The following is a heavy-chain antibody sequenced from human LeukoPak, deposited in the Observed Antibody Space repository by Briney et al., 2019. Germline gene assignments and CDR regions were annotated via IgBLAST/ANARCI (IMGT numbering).Heavy chain of an antibody. CDR2: ITGSDDTT. J-gene: IGHJ4*02. CDR1: GFTFSSDA. CDR3: AKGPQLYSGYQPDY. D-gene: IGHD5-12*01. Sequence: QAGGSLRLSCAASGFTFSSDAMTGVRQAPGEGLEWVSTITGSDDTTYYADSVKGRFTISRDYSKNTVHLQLNNLRAEDTAMYYCAKGPQLYSGYQPDYWGQGTLVTVSS. V-gene: IGHV3-23*01.